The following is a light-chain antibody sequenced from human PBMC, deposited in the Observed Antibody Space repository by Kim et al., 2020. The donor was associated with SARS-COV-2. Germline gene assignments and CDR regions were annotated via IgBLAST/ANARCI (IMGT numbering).Light chain of an antibody. CDR1: LDISTS. CDR3: QQLSSYPVT. J-gene: IGKJ4*01. Sequence: ASVGDRVTITCRASLDISTSLAWYQQKPGKAPRLIIYSASILQSGVPSRFRGSGYGADFTLTITNLQPEDFATYHCQQLSSYPVTFGGGTKVDIK. V-gene: IGKV1-9*01. CDR2: SAS.